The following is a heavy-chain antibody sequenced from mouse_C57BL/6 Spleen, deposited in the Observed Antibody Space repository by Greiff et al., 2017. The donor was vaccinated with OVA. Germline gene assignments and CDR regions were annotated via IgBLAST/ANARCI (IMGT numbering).Heavy chain of an antibody. CDR1: GYTFTSYW. CDR3: ARITTVGGAMDY. V-gene: IGHV1-7*01. CDR2: INPSSGYT. D-gene: IGHD1-1*01. J-gene: IGHJ4*01. Sequence: QVQLKESGAELVKPGASVKLSCKASGYTFTSYWMHWVNQRPGQGLEWIGYINPSSGYTKYNQKFKDKATLTADKSSSTAYMQLSSLTYEDSAVYYYARITTVGGAMDYWGQGTSVTVSS.